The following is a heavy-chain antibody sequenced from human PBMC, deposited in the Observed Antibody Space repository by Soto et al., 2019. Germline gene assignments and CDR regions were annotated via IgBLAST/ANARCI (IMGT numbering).Heavy chain of an antibody. V-gene: IGHV3-33*01. CDR3: EIDGQLLNYYYYYGMDV. CDR1: GFTFSSYG. Sequence: GGSLRLSCAASGFTFSSYGMHWVRQAPGKGLEWVAVIWYDGSNKYYADSVKGRFTISRDNSKNTLYLQMNSLRAEDTAVYYCEIDGQLLNYYYYYGMDVWGQGTTVTVSS. J-gene: IGHJ6*02. D-gene: IGHD6-6*01. CDR2: IWYDGSNK.